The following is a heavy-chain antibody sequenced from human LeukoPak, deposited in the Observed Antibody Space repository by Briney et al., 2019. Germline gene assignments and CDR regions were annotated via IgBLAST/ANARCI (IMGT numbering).Heavy chain of an antibody. CDR1: GFTFSSYG. CDR3: ARGSGAAGRYYYYGMDV. V-gene: IGHV3-33*01. Sequence: PGGSLRPSCAASGFTFSSYGMHWVRQAPGKGLEWVAVIWYDGSNKDYADSVKGRFTISRDNSKNTLYLQMNSLRAEDTAVYYCARGSGAAGRYYYYGMDVWGQGTTVTVSS. J-gene: IGHJ6*02. D-gene: IGHD6-13*01. CDR2: IWYDGSNK.